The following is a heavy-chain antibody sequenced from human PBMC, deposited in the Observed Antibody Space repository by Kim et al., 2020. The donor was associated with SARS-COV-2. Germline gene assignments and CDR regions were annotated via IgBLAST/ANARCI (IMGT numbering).Heavy chain of an antibody. V-gene: IGHV3-43*01. CDR2: ISWDGGST. CDR1: GFTFDDYT. Sequence: GGSLRLSCAASGFTFDDYTMHWVRQAPGKGLEWVSLISWDGGSTYYADSVKGRFTISRDNSKNSLYLQMNSLRTEDTALYYCAKDGGLYDILTGYYLGSWYGMDVWGQGTTVTVSS. J-gene: IGHJ6*02. CDR3: AKDGGLYDILTGYYLGSWYGMDV. D-gene: IGHD3-9*01.